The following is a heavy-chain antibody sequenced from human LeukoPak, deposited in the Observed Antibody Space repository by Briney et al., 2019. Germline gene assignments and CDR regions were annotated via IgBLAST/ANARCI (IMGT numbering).Heavy chain of an antibody. CDR3: AREVAGFDY. CDR2: INPSGGAT. J-gene: IGHJ4*02. Sequence: EASVKVSCKASGYTFTSYYMHWVRQAPGQGLEWMGIINPSGGATIYTQKFQGRVTMTRDMSTSTVYMELSSLRSEDTAVYYCAREVAGFDYWGQGTLVTVSS. D-gene: IGHD6-19*01. V-gene: IGHV1-46*01. CDR1: GYTFTSYY.